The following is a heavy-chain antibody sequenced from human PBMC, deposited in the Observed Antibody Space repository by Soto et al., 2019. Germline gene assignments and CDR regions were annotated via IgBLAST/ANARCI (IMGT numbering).Heavy chain of an antibody. CDR2: MNPNSGNT. Sequence: GASVKVSCKASGYTFTSYDINWVRQATGQGLEWMGWMNPNSGNTGYAQKFQGRVTMTRNTSISTAYMELSSLRSEDTAVYYCARVGYYDFWSGYRHPNWFDPWGQGALVTVSS. V-gene: IGHV1-8*01. CDR3: ARVGYYDFWSGYRHPNWFDP. D-gene: IGHD3-3*01. CDR1: GYTFTSYD. J-gene: IGHJ5*02.